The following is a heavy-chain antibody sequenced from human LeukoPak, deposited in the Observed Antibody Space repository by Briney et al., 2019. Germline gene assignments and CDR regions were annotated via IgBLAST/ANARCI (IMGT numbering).Heavy chain of an antibody. Sequence: XXASGFTFRTYGMSWVRQAPGKGLEWVSSISDSGGNTYYADSVKGRFTISRDNYKNTVYMQMDRLRAEDTAVYYXXXXXXXXXXXXXXGXGXXXDYWGQXTXVTVSS. D-gene: IGHD5-12*01. J-gene: IGHJ4*02. V-gene: IGHV3-23*01. CDR2: ISDSGGNT. CDR3: XXXXXXXXXXXXXGXGXXXDY. CDR1: GFTFRTYG.